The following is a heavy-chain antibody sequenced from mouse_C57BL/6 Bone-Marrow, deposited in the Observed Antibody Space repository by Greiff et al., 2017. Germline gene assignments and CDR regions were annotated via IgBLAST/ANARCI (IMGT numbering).Heavy chain of an antibody. V-gene: IGHV5-2*01. CDR1: EYEFPSHD. CDR2: INSDGGST. D-gene: IGHD1-1*01. J-gene: IGHJ1*03. Sequence: EVKLMESGGGLVQPGESLKLSCESNEYEFPSHDMSWVRKTPEKRLELVAAINSDGGSTYYPDTMERRFIISRDNTKKTLYLQMSSLRTEDTAWYYCARRAPLRYHWYFDVWGTGTTVTVSS. CDR3: ARRAPLRYHWYFDV.